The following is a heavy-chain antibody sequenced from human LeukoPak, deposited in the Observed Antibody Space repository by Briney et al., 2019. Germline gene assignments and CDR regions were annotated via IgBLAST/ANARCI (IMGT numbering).Heavy chain of an antibody. CDR1: GDSISSYY. V-gene: IGHV4-4*09. Sequence: PSETLSLTCTVSGDSISSYYWSWIRQPPGKGLEWIGYIYTSGGTNYIPSLKGRVTISVDTSKNQFSLKLSSVTAADTAVYYCARVTGSSSWYDYYYYYGMDVWGQGTTVTVSS. D-gene: IGHD6-13*01. CDR3: ARVTGSSSWYDYYYYYGMDV. J-gene: IGHJ6*02. CDR2: IYTSGGT.